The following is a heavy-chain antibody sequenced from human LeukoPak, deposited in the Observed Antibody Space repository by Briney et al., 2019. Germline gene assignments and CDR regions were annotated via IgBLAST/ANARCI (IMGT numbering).Heavy chain of an antibody. V-gene: IGHV1-69*04. Sequence: SVKVSCKASGGTFSSYAISWVRQAPGQGLEWMGRIIPILGIANYAQKFQGRVTITADKSTSTAYMELSSLRSEDTAVYYCARSYGSGTPFDFWGQGTLVTVSS. J-gene: IGHJ4*02. D-gene: IGHD3-10*01. CDR1: GGTFSSYA. CDR3: ARSYGSGTPFDF. CDR2: IIPILGIA.